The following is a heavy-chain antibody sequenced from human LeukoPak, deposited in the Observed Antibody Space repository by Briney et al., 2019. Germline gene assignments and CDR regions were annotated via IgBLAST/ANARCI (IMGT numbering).Heavy chain of an antibody. CDR3: ARDGEVGAVDY. Sequence: PSETLSLTCTVSGGSISSYYWSWIRQPPGKRLEWIGYIYYSGSTNYNPSLKSRVTISVDTSKNQFSLKLSSVTAADTAVYYCARDGEVGAVDYWGQGTLVTVSS. CDR2: IYYSGST. J-gene: IGHJ4*02. D-gene: IGHD1-26*01. CDR1: GGSISSYY. V-gene: IGHV4-59*01.